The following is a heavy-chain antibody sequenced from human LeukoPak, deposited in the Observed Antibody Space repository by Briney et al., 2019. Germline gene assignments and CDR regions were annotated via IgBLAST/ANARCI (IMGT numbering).Heavy chain of an antibody. J-gene: IGHJ4*02. D-gene: IGHD3-22*01. CDR1: GFTFSSYE. Sequence: GGSVRLSCAASGFTFSSYEMNWVRQAPGKGLEWVSYISSSGSTIYYADSVKGRFTISRDNAKNSLYLQMNSLRAEDTAVYYCARDSRLSYYDNSGYYGLDYWGQGTLVTVSS. CDR3: ARDSRLSYYDNSGYYGLDY. CDR2: ISSSGSTI. V-gene: IGHV3-48*03.